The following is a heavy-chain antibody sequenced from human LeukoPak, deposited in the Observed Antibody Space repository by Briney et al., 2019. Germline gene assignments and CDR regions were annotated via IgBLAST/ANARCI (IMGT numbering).Heavy chain of an antibody. J-gene: IGHJ5*02. CDR2: IKQDGSDK. D-gene: IGHD5-24*01. CDR3: ARMARGNWFDP. Sequence: HGGSLRLSCAASGFTFSSYWMSWVRQPPGKGLEWVANIKQDGSDKYYVDSVKGRFTISRDNAINTLFLRMNSLRAEDTAVYYCARMARGNWFDPWGQGTLVTVSS. V-gene: IGHV3-7*05. CDR1: GFTFSSYW.